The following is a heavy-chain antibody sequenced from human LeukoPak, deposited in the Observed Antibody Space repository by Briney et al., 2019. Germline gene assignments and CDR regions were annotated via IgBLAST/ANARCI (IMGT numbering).Heavy chain of an antibody. CDR1: KFTFSVYW. Sequence: GGSLRLSCATSKFTFSVYWMSWVRQAPGKGLEWVANINQDGSEKYYVDSVKGRFSISRDNAKNSLFLQMNSLRDEDTAVYFCARSHRSFASGSGDYWGQGTLVTVSS. CDR3: ARSHRSFASGSGDY. J-gene: IGHJ4*02. V-gene: IGHV3-7*05. CDR2: INQDGSEK. D-gene: IGHD3-10*01.